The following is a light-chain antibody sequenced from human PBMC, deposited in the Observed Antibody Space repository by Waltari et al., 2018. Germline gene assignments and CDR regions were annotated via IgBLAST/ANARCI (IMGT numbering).Light chain of an antibody. Sequence: DIVMTQSPDSLAVSLGERATINCKSSQSVLYSSDNKNYLAWYQQKPGQPPKLLIYWASTRESGVPDRFTGRGSGTDFTLTISCLQAEDVAVYYCQQYYSIPRTFGGGTKVEI. J-gene: IGKJ4*01. CDR1: QSVLYSSDNKNY. CDR3: QQYYSIPRT. CDR2: WAS. V-gene: IGKV4-1*01.